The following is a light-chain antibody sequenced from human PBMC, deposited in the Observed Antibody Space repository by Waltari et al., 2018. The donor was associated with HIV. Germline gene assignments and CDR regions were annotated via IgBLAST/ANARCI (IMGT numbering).Light chain of an antibody. CDR1: SSNIGAGYD. V-gene: IGLV1-40*01. Sequence: QSVLTQPPSVSGAPGQRVTISCTGSSSNIGAGYDVHWYQQLPGTAPKLLIYSRSDRAVGVPDRFSGSKSGTSASLVITGLQAEDEADYYCQSYDRISWVFGAGTKLTVL. CDR3: QSYDRISWV. CDR2: SRS. J-gene: IGLJ3*02.